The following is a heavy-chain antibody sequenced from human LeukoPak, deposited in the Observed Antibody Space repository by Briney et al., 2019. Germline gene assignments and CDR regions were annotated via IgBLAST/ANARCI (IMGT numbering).Heavy chain of an antibody. CDR2: ISAYNGNT. V-gene: IGHV1-18*01. Sequence: ASVKVSCTASSYTFTSYGISWVRQAPGQGLEWMGWISAYNGNTNYAQKFQGRVTMTTDTSTSTAHMELRSLRSDDTAVYYCARISYSSSWVPVDYWGQGTLVTVSS. CDR3: ARISYSSSWVPVDY. D-gene: IGHD6-13*01. CDR1: SYTFTSYG. J-gene: IGHJ4*02.